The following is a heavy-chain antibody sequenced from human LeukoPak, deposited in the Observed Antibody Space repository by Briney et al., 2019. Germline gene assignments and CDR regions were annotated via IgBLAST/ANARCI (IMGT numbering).Heavy chain of an antibody. Sequence: GGSLRLSCAASGFDFSTYTMNWVRQAPGKGLEWVSSISSSSSYIYYADSVKGRFTISRDNAKNSMYLQMNGLRAEDTAVYYCTRDPGRCTSTSCYPDYWGQGTLVTVSS. CDR2: ISSSSSYI. D-gene: IGHD2-2*01. CDR3: TRDPGRCTSTSCYPDY. J-gene: IGHJ4*02. CDR1: GFDFSTYT. V-gene: IGHV3-21*01.